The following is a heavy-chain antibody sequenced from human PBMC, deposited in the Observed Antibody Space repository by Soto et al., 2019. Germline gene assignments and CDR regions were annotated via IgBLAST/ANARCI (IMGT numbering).Heavy chain of an antibody. J-gene: IGHJ1*01. CDR2: INHSGST. V-gene: IGHV4-34*01. D-gene: IGHD3-22*01. Sequence: QVQLQQWGAGLLKPSETLSLTCAVYGGSFSGYYWSWIRQPPGKGLEWIGEINHSGSTNYNPSLKSRVTISVDTSKNQFSLKLSSVTAADTAVYYCARGTMIVVVFQHWGQGTLVTVSS. CDR3: ARGTMIVVVFQH. CDR1: GGSFSGYY.